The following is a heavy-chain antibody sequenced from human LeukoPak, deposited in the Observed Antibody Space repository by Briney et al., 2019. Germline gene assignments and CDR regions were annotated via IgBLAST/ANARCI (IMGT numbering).Heavy chain of an antibody. V-gene: IGHV4-30-4*01. Sequence: PSETLSLTCTVSGGSISSGDYYWSWIRQPPGKGLEWIGYIYYSGSTYYNPSLKSRVTISVDTSKNQFSLKLSSVTAADTAVYYCARDSGGYYGEFDYWGQGTLVTVSS. J-gene: IGHJ4*02. CDR3: ARDSGGYYGEFDY. CDR1: GGSISSGDYY. D-gene: IGHD3-22*01. CDR2: IYYSGST.